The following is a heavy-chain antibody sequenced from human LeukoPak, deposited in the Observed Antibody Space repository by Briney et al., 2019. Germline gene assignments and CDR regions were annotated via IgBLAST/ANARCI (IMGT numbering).Heavy chain of an antibody. Sequence: GGSLRLSCAASGFTFGSYSMNWVRQAPGKGLEWVSSISSSSSYIYHADSVKGRFTISRDNAKNSLYLQMNSLRAEDTAVYYCARVGGYCSGGSCYFFDYWGQGTLVTVSS. CDR2: ISSSSSYI. J-gene: IGHJ4*02. V-gene: IGHV3-21*01. CDR1: GFTFGSYS. CDR3: ARVGGYCSGGSCYFFDY. D-gene: IGHD2-15*01.